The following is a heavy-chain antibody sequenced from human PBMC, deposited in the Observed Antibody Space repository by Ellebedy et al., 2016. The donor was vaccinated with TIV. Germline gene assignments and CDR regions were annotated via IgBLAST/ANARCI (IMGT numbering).Heavy chain of an antibody. CDR2: IWYDGSNK. J-gene: IGHJ4*02. D-gene: IGHD4-23*01. Sequence: PGGSLRLSCAASGFTFSSYGMHWVRQAPGKGLEWVAVIWYDGSNKYYADSVKGRFTISRDNSKNTLYLQMNSLRAEDTAVYYCARDGGYGGNSGFDYWGQGTLVTVSS. CDR3: ARDGGYGGNSGFDY. CDR1: GFTFSSYG. V-gene: IGHV3-33*01.